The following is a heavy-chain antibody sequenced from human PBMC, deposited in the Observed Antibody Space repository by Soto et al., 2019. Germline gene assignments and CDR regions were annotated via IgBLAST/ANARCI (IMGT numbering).Heavy chain of an antibody. CDR2: ISPYNGNT. V-gene: IGHV1-18*01. J-gene: IGHJ6*02. Sequence: ASVKVSCKASGYTFTSYGISWVGQAPGQGLEWMGWISPYNGNTNYEQKLQGRVTMTTHTSTSTAYMELRSLRSDDTAVYCCARDWRMGYCYSPHPNEYGMNAWGQGTTVTVSS. CDR1: GYTFTSYG. D-gene: IGHD5-18*01. CDR3: ARDWRMGYCYSPHPNEYGMNA.